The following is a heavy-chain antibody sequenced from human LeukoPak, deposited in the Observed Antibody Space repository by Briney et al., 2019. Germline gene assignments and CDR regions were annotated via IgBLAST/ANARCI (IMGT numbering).Heavy chain of an antibody. J-gene: IGHJ4*02. CDR2: INHSGST. CDR1: GGSFSGYY. CDR3: ARGLFDYPFDY. D-gene: IGHD4-11*01. V-gene: IGHV4-34*01. Sequence: SGTLSLTCAVYGGSFSGYYWSWIRQPPGKGLEWIGEINHSGSTNYNPSLKSRVTISVDTSKNQFSLKLSSVTAADTAVYYCARGLFDYPFDYWGQGTLVTVSS.